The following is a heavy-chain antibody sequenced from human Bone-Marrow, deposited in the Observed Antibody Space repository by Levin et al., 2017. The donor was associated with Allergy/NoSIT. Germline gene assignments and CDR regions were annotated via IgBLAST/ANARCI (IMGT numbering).Heavy chain of an antibody. CDR2: IYTSGGT. CDR3: ARFEAPYYFDS. CDR1: GASIRRGSDY. V-gene: IGHV4-61*09. Sequence: RSQTLSLTCSVSGASIRRGSDYWSWLRQPAGKGLEWIGHIYTSGGTTYNPSLKSRVTISLDTSKNQFSLRLTSVTAAETAVYYCARFEAPYYFDSWGLGTLVTVSS. J-gene: IGHJ4*02.